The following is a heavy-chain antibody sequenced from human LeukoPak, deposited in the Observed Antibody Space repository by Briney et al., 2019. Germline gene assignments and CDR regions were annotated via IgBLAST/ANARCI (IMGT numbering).Heavy chain of an antibody. CDR1: GWTFSSYS. CDR3: AKLRGLSSSSENNWFDP. CDR2: LSGSGDAT. V-gene: IGHV3-23*01. J-gene: IGHJ5*02. Sequence: GGCLRLSCAASGWTFSSYSLSWARQAPGKRLEWVSGLSGSGDATYYADSVKGRFTISRDNSKNTLYLQMNSLRAEETAVYYCAKLRGLSSSSENNWFDPWGQGTLVTVSS. D-gene: IGHD6-6*01.